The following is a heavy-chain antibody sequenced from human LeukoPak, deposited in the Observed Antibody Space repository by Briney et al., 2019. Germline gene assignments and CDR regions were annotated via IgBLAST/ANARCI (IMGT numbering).Heavy chain of an antibody. CDR3: ARAHGYSYGYGTPFDP. CDR1: GGSISSYY. D-gene: IGHD5-18*01. J-gene: IGHJ5*02. CDR2: IYYSGST. V-gene: IGHV4-59*01. Sequence: SETLSLTCTVSGGSISSYYWSWIRQPPGKGLEWIGYIYYSGSTNYNPSLKSRVTISVDTSKNQFSLKLSSVTAADTAVYYCARAHGYSYGYGTPFDPWGQGTLVTVSS.